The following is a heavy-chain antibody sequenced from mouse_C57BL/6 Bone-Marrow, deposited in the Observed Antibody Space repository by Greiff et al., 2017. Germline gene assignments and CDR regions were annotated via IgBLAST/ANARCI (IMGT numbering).Heavy chain of an antibody. J-gene: IGHJ3*01. V-gene: IGHV5-15*01. CDR1: GFTFSDYG. CDR2: ISNLAYSI. D-gene: IGHD1-1*01. CDR3: ARQGDYGSSYGFAY. Sequence: EVKLVESGGGLVQPGGSLKLSCAASGFTFSDYGMAWVRQAPRKGPEWVAFISNLAYSIYYADTVTGRFTISRENAKNTLYLEMSSLRSEDTAMYDCARQGDYGSSYGFAYWGQGTLVTVSA.